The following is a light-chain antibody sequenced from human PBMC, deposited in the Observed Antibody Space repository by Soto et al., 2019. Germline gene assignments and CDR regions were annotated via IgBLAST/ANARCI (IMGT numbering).Light chain of an antibody. CDR1: SSNIGAGYD. V-gene: IGLV1-40*01. Sequence: QAVVTQPPSVSGAPGQRVTISCTGSSSNIGAGYDVHWYQQLPGTAPKLLLYGNSNRPSGVPDRFSGSKSGTSASLAITGLQAEDEADYYCQSYDSSLSGWVFGGGTKVTVL. CDR2: GNS. J-gene: IGLJ3*02. CDR3: QSYDSSLSGWV.